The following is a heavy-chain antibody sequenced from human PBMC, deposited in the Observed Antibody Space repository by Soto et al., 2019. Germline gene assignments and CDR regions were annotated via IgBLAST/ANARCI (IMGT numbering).Heavy chain of an antibody. CDR1: GYSINSRSYY. J-gene: IGHJ4*02. V-gene: IGHV4-39*01. CDR3: ARQRTSVVTQAYFDV. CDR2: IYYSGRT. Sequence: SETLSLTCPVTGYSINSRSYYWGWPRKPPGKGLEWIGIIYYSGRTYNNPSLRSRVSMSIDTSKDQFSLKLKSVTAADTALYFCARQRTSVVTQAYFDVWGPGSLVTVSA. D-gene: IGHD2-21*02.